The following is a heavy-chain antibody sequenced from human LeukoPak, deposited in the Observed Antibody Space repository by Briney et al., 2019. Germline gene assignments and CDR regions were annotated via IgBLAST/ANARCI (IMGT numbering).Heavy chain of an antibody. J-gene: IGHJ3*02. CDR3: ARVNAYYFGSGISRAFHI. V-gene: IGHV1-8*02. Sequence: ASVKVSCKASGYTSTGYYMHWVRQAPGQGLEWMGWMNPNSGNTGYAQKFQGRVTMTRNTSTSTAYMEVSSLRSEDTAVYYCARVNAYYFGSGISRAFHIWGQGTTVTVSS. D-gene: IGHD3-10*01. CDR2: MNPNSGNT. CDR1: GYTSTGYY.